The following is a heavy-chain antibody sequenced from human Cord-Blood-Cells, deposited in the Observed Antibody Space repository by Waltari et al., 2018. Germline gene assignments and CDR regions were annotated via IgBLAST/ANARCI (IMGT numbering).Heavy chain of an antibody. D-gene: IGHD4-4*01. CDR1: GFSLSTSGVG. J-gene: IGHJ6*02. CDR2: IYWDDDK. Sequence: QITLKESGPTLVKPTQTLTLTCTFSGFSLSTSGVGVGWIRQPPGKALEWLALIYWDDDKRYSQSLKSRLTITKDTSKNQVVLTMHNMDPVDTATYYCAHTSNLFYYYYGMDVWGQGTTVTVSS. V-gene: IGHV2-5*02. CDR3: AHTSNLFYYYYGMDV.